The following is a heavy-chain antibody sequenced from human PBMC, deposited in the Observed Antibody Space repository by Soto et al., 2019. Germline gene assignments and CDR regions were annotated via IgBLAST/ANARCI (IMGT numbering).Heavy chain of an antibody. D-gene: IGHD4-17*01. CDR3: ARGRDCGDYDFRAFDI. Sequence: GGSLRLSCAASGFTFSSYWMHWVRQAPGKGLVWVSRINSDGSSTSYADSVKGRFTISRDNAKNTLYLQMNSLRAEDTAVYYCARGRDCGDYDFRAFDIWGQGTMVTVSS. CDR2: INSDGSST. J-gene: IGHJ3*02. V-gene: IGHV3-74*01. CDR1: GFTFSSYW.